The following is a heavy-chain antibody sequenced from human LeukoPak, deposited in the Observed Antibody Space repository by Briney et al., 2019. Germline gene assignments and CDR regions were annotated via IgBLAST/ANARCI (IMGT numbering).Heavy chain of an antibody. CDR3: AKAHPYDSSGYCRLTEYYFDY. CDR2: ISGSGGST. CDR1: GFTFSSYA. V-gene: IGHV3-23*01. Sequence: PGGSLRLSCAASGFTFSSYAMSWVRQAPGKGLEWVSAISGSGGSTYYADSVKGRFTISRDNSKNTLYLQMNSLRAEDTAVYYCAKAHPYDSSGYCRLTEYYFDYWGQGTLVTVSS. J-gene: IGHJ4*02. D-gene: IGHD3-22*01.